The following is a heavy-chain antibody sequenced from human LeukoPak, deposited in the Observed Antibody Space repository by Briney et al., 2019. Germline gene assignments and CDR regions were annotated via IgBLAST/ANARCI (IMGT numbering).Heavy chain of an antibody. V-gene: IGHV3-23*01. D-gene: IGHD2-15*01. CDR2: VSRRGGST. CDR1: GFTFSRYA. J-gene: IGHJ4*02. Sequence: GGSLRLSCAASGFTFSRYAMSWVRQAPGKGLEWVSAVSRRGGSTYDKDSVKGRVTIARDNSKNMLYLQMNSLRAEDTAVYYCAKQLGYCSDGNCYFDYWGQGALVIVSS. CDR3: AKQLGYCSDGNCYFDY.